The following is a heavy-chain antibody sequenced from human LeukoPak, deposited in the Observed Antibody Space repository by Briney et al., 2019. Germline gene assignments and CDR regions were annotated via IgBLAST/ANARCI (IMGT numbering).Heavy chain of an antibody. V-gene: IGHV4-4*07. CDR3: ARDSSSWYGNWFDP. CDR1: GGSISSYY. Sequence: SETLSLTCTVSGGSISSYYWSWIRQPAGKGLEWIGRIYTSGSTNYNPSLKSRVTMSVDTPKNQFSLKLSSVTAADTAVYYCARDSSSWYGNWFDPWGQGTLVTVSS. CDR2: IYTSGST. J-gene: IGHJ5*02. D-gene: IGHD6-13*01.